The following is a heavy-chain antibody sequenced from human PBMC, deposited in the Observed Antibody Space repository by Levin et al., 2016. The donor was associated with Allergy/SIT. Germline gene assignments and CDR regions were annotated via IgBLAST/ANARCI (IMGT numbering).Heavy chain of an antibody. D-gene: IGHD3-22*01. CDR1: GYNFYNYG. CDR2: ISGDDSKT. V-gene: IGHV1-18*01. Sequence: ASVKVSCKASGYNFYNYGITWVRQAPGEGLEWIGWISGDDSKTKYAQKVQDRVTMTTDTSTTTAYMELRSLTSDDTAVYYCARGEGHYYESGYYLHAFDIWGQGTMVTVS. J-gene: IGHJ3*02. CDR3: ARGEGHYYESGYYLHAFDI.